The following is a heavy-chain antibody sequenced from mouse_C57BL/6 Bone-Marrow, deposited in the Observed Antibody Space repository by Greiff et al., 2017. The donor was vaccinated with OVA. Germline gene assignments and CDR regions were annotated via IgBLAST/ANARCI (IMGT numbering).Heavy chain of an antibody. V-gene: IGHV1-82*01. D-gene: IGHD1-1*01. CDR3: ARRDYYGSSFV. CDR2: IYPGDGDT. CDR1: GYAFSSSW. Sequence: VQLQQSGPELVKPGASVKISCKASGYAFSSSWMNWVKQRPGKGLEWIGRIYPGDGDTNYNGKFKGKATLTADKSSSTAYMQLSSLTSEDSAVYFCARRDYYGSSFVWGQGTLVTVSA. J-gene: IGHJ3*01.